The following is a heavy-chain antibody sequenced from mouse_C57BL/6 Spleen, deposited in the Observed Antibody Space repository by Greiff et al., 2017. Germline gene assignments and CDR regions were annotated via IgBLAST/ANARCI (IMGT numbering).Heavy chain of an antibody. CDR3: ARKDTTVVADY. V-gene: IGHV1-52*01. CDR2: IDPSDSET. CDR1: GYTFTSYW. D-gene: IGHD1-1*01. Sequence: VQLQQPGAELVRPGSSVKLSCKASGYTFTSYWMHWVKQRPIQGLEWIGNIDPSDSETHYNQKFKDKATLTVDKSSSTAYMQLSSLTSEDSAVYYCARKDTTVVADYWGQGTTLTVSS. J-gene: IGHJ2*01.